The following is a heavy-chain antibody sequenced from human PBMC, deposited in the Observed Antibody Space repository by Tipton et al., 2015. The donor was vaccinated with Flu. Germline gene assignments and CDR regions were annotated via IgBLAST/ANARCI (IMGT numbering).Heavy chain of an antibody. V-gene: IGHV1-18*04. CDR2: ISAYNGNT. D-gene: IGHD3-22*01. Sequence: QSGAEVKKPGASVKVSCKASGYTFTSYGISWVRQAPGQGLEWMGWISAYNGNTNYAQKLQGRVTMTTDTSTSTAYMELRSLRSDDTAVYYCARTYYYDSSGYPTLDYWGQGTLVTVSS. CDR3: ARTYYYDSSGYPTLDY. J-gene: IGHJ4*02. CDR1: GYTFTSYG.